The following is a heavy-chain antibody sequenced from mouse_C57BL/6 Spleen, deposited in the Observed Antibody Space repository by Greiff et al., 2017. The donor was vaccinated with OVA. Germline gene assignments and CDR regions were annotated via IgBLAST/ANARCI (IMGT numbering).Heavy chain of an antibody. CDR2: INPNNGGT. J-gene: IGHJ3*01. CDR3: ARSVGFAY. CDR1: GYTFTDYY. V-gene: IGHV1-26*01. Sequence: EVQLQQSGPELVKPGASVKISCKASGYTFTDYYMNWVKQSHGKSLEWIGDINPNNGGTSYNQKFKGKATLTVDKSSSTAYMELRSLTSEDSAVYYCARSVGFAYRGQGTLVTVSA. D-gene: IGHD1-3*01.